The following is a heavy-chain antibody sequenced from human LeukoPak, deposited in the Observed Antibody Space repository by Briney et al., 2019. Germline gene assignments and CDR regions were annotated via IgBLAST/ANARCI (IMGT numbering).Heavy chain of an antibody. CDR1: GFTFSSYA. J-gene: IGHJ4*02. CDR3: ARYGDYQY. Sequence: PGGSLRLSCAASGFTFSSYAMHWVRQAPGKGLEWVAVISYDGSNKYYADSVKGRFTISRDNSKNTLYLQMNSLRAEDTAVYYCARYGDYQYWGQGTLVTVSS. V-gene: IGHV3-30-3*01. D-gene: IGHD4-17*01. CDR2: ISYDGSNK.